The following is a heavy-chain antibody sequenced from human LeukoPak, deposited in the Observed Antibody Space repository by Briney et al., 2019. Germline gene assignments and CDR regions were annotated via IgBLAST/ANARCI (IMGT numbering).Heavy chain of an antibody. J-gene: IGHJ5*02. CDR1: GGSISSSSYY. Sequence: TSSETLSLTCTVSGGSISSSSYYWGWIRQPPGKGLEWIGSIYHSGSTYYNPSLKSRVIISVDTTKNQFSLNMRSVTAADTAVYYCARTYYGDNWFDPWGQGTLVTVSS. CDR3: ARTYYGDNWFDP. D-gene: IGHD3-10*01. V-gene: IGHV4-39*07. CDR2: IYHSGST.